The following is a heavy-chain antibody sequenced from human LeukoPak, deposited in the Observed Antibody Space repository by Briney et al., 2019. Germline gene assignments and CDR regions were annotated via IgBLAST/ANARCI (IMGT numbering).Heavy chain of an antibody. CDR3: ARVYFYCSGGTCYPVPYYYYGMDV. D-gene: IGHD2-15*01. Sequence: HAGGSLRLSCAASGFTFSRNWMHWVRQAPGKGLVWVSRINSDGSSTNYADSVKGRFTISRDNAKNSLYLQMNSLRAEDTAVYYCARVYFYCSGGTCYPVPYYYYGMDVWGQGTTVTVSS. J-gene: IGHJ6*02. V-gene: IGHV3-74*01. CDR2: INSDGSST. CDR1: GFTFSRNW.